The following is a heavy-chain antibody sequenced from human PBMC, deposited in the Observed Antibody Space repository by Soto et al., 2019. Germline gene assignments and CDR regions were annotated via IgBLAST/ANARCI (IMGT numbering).Heavy chain of an antibody. V-gene: IGHV3-33*01. D-gene: IGHD3-16*01. CDR3: ARVMITRKGGTYYYYYMDV. CDR1: GFTFSSYG. CDR2: IWYDGSNK. Sequence: GGSLRLSCAASGFTFSSYGMHWVRQAPGKGLEWVAVIWYDGSNKYYADSVKGRFTISRDNSKNTLYLQMNSLRAEDTAVYYCARVMITRKGGTYYYYYMDVWGKGTTVTVSS. J-gene: IGHJ6*03.